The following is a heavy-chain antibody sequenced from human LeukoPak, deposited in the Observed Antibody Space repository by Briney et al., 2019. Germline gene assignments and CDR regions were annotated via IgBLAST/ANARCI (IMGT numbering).Heavy chain of an antibody. Sequence: SETLSLTCTVSGGSISSYYWSWIRQPPGKGLEWIGYNYYSGSTNYNPSLKSRVTISVDTSKNQFSLKLSSVTAADTAVYYCARSIFKGIQLWWYFDYWGQGTLVAVSS. J-gene: IGHJ4*02. CDR3: ARSIFKGIQLWWYFDY. V-gene: IGHV4-59*01. CDR2: NYYSGST. D-gene: IGHD5-18*01. CDR1: GGSISSYY.